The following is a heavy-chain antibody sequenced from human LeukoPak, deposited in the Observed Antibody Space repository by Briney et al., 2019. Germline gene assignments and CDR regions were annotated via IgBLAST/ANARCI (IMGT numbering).Heavy chain of an antibody. V-gene: IGHV4-59*01. J-gene: IGHJ4*02. CDR1: GGSISSYY. D-gene: IGHD1-7*01. Sequence: SETLSLTCAVSGGSISSYYWSWIRQPPGKGLEWIGYIYYSGSTNYNPSLKSRVTISVDTSKNQFSLKLSSVTAADTAVYYCARSITGTSFDYWGQGTLVTVSS. CDR2: IYYSGST. CDR3: ARSITGTSFDY.